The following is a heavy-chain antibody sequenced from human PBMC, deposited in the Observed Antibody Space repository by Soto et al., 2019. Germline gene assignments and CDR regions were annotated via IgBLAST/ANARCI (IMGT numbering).Heavy chain of an antibody. CDR1: GFPFSSYA. CDR3: AKWSHYDFWSGYHNYYFDY. CDR2: ISGSGGST. J-gene: IGHJ4*02. V-gene: IGHV3-23*01. Sequence: GGSLRLSCAASGFPFSSYAMSWVRQSPGKGLEWVSAISGSGGSTYYADSVKGRFTISRDNSKNTLYLQMNSLRAEDTAVYYSAKWSHYDFWSGYHNYYFDYWGQGPLVTVSS. D-gene: IGHD3-3*01.